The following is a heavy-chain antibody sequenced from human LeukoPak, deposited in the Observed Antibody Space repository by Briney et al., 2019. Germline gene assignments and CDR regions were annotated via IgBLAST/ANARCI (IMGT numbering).Heavy chain of an antibody. V-gene: IGHV3-30*18. J-gene: IGHJ4*02. D-gene: IGHD1-26*01. CDR1: GFTFSSYA. CDR2: ISYDGSNK. Sequence: GGSLRLSCAASGFTFSSYAMSWVRQAPGKGLEWVAVISYDGSNKYYADSVKGRFTISRDNSKNTLYLQMNSLRAEDTAVYYCAKDADSGSYWPYLNDYWGQGTLVTVSS. CDR3: AKDADSGSYWPYLNDY.